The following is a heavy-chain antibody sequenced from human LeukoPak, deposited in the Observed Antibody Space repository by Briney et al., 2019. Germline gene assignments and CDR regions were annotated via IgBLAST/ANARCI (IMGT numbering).Heavy chain of an antibody. D-gene: IGHD5-24*01. CDR2: ISYDGSNK. J-gene: IGHJ4*02. V-gene: IGHV3-30*18. Sequence: PGGSLRLSCAASGFTFSSYGMHWVRQAPGKGLEWVAVISYDGSNKYYADSVKGRFTISRDNSKNTLYLQMNSLRAEDTAVYYCAKVGGGYMLIDYWGQGTLVTVSS. CDR1: GFTFSSYG. CDR3: AKVGGGYMLIDY.